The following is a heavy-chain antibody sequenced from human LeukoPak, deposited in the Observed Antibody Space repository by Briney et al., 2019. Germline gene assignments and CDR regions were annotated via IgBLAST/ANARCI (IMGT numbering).Heavy chain of an antibody. CDR2: IYYSGST. CDR3: ARAKRSGSGYSSGSYY. CDR1: GGSISSYY. D-gene: IGHD6-19*01. J-gene: IGHJ4*02. V-gene: IGHV4-59*01. Sequence: SETLSLTCTVSGGSISSYYWSWIRQPPGKGLEWIGYIYYSGSTNYNPSLESRVTISVDTSKNQFSLKLSSVTAADTAVYYCARAKRSGSGYSSGSYYWGQGTLVTVSS.